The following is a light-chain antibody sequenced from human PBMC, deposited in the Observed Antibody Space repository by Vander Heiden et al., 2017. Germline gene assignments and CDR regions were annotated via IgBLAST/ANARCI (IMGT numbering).Light chain of an antibody. CDR1: QNISNY. CDR3: QQYDNLPYT. J-gene: IGKJ2*01. CDR2: DAS. V-gene: IGKV1-33*01. Sequence: DIQTTQSPSYLPASVGDRVTITCQASQNISNYLNWYQQKPRKAPKLLIYDASDLEAGVPSRFSGSGSGTDFTFTISSLPPEDIAAYYCQQYDNLPYTFGQGTKLEIK.